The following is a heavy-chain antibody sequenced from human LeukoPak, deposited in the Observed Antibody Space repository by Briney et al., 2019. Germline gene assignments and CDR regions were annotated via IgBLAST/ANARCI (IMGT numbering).Heavy chain of an antibody. V-gene: IGHV4-34*01. J-gene: IGHJ6*02. CDR1: GGSFSGYY. D-gene: IGHD3-9*01. CDR2: INHSGST. Sequence: PSETLSLTCAVYGGSFSGYYWSWIRQPPGKGLKWIGEINHSGSTNYNPSLKSRVTISVDTSKNQFSLKLSSVTAADTAVFYCQADAGIRYFDWRTPYYYYYGMDVWGQGTTVTVSS. CDR3: QADAGIRYFDWRTPYYYYYGMDV.